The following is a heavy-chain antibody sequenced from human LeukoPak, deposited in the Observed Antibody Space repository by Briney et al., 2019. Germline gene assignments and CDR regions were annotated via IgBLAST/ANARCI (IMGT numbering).Heavy chain of an antibody. CDR2: IKQDGSEK. D-gene: IGHD5-18*01. CDR3: ARWGYSYGYYDY. CDR1: GFTFSSYA. V-gene: IGHV3-7*01. Sequence: GGSLRLSCAASGFTFSSYAMSWVRQAPGKGLEWVANIKQDGSEKYYVDSVKGRFTISRDNAKNSLYLQMNSLRAEDTAVYYCARWGYSYGYYDYWGRGTLVTVSS. J-gene: IGHJ4*02.